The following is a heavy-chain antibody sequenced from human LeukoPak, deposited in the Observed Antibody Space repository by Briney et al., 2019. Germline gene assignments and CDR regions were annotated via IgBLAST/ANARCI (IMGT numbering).Heavy chain of an antibody. CDR1: GFTFSSYA. V-gene: IGHV3-23*01. Sequence: GGSLRLSCAASGFTFSSYAMSWVRQAPGKGLEWVSASSGSGGSTYYADSVKGRFTISRDNSKNTLYLQMNSLRAEDTAVYYCAKDQQYYYGSGSYYCYWGQGTLVTVSS. CDR3: AKDQQYYYGSGSYYCY. CDR2: SSGSGGST. J-gene: IGHJ4*02. D-gene: IGHD3-10*01.